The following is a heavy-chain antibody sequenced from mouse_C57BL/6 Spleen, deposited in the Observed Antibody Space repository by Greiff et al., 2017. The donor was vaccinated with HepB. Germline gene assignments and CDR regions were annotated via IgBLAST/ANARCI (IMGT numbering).Heavy chain of an antibody. J-gene: IGHJ4*01. CDR2: IDPETGGT. Sequence: VQLQQSGAELVRPGASVTLSCKASGYTFTDYEMHWVKQTPVHGLEWIGAIDPETGGTAYNQKFKGKAILTADKSSSTAYMELRSLTSEDSAVYYCTRQLRLRHYYAMDYWGQGTSVTVSS. CDR3: TRQLRLRHYYAMDY. CDR1: GYTFTDYE. V-gene: IGHV1-15*01. D-gene: IGHD3-2*02.